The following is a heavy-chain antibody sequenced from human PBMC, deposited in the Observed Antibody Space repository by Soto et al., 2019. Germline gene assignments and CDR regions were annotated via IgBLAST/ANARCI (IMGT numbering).Heavy chain of an antibody. D-gene: IGHD3-3*01. CDR1: GFTFSRYA. J-gene: IGHJ5*02. V-gene: IGHV3-23*01. CDR3: AREGDPIFGVVIRGFGVDP. Sequence: PGGSLRLSCAASGFTFSRYAMSWVRQAPWKGLEWVSAISGSGGSTYYADSVKGRFTISRDNSKNTLYLQMNSLRAEDTAVYYCAREGDPIFGVVIRGFGVDPWGQGTLVTVSS. CDR2: ISGSGGST.